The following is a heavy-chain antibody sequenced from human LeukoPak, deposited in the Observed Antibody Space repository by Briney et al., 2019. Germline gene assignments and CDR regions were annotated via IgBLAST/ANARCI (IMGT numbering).Heavy chain of an antibody. J-gene: IGHJ3*01. D-gene: IGHD3-22*01. Sequence: SETLSLTCTVSGGSLSGHYWSWIRQPPGKRLEWIGYISYTGRTKYNPSLQSRVTISIHTSRSQFYLKLTSVTSADTAVYSCARLLDNDISGDPDTFDVWGQGTTVIVSS. CDR2: ISYTGRT. CDR1: GGSLSGHY. CDR3: ARLLDNDISGDPDTFDV. V-gene: IGHV4-59*11.